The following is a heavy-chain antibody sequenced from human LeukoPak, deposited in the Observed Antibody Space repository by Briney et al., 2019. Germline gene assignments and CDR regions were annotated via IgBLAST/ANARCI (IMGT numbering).Heavy chain of an antibody. CDR2: ISWNSGSI. CDR1: GFTFSSYS. CDR3: AKDIFGDSSS. J-gene: IGHJ4*02. D-gene: IGHD6-13*01. Sequence: GGSLRLSCAASGFTFSSYSMNWVRQAPGKGLEWVSGISWNSGSIGYADSVKGRFTISRDNAKNSLYLQMNSLRAEDTALYYCAKDIFGDSSSWGQGTLVTVSS. V-gene: IGHV3-9*01.